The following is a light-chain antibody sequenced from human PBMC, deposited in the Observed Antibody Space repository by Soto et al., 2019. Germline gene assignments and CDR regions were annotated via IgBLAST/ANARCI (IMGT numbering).Light chain of an antibody. CDR2: AAS. Sequence: DIQMTQSPSSLSASVGDRVTITCRASQSINNYLCWYHQKPGKAPKLLIYAASSLQSGVPSRFSGSGAGTAFTLTIIRLRPEDFATYYRQQSNSTPPTFGQWTKGDI. CDR1: QSINNY. V-gene: IGKV1-39*01. J-gene: IGKJ1*01. CDR3: QQSNSTPPT.